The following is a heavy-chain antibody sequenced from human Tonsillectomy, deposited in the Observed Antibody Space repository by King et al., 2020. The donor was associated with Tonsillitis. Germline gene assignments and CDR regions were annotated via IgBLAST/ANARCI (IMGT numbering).Heavy chain of an antibody. CDR3: ARGGVTATLHYCCGMDV. CDR2: INPNGGSA. D-gene: IGHD2-21*02. CDR1: GYSFTSNY. V-gene: IGHV1-46*01. Sequence: QLVQSGAEVKRPGASVKVSCKASGYSFTSNYVHWVRQAPGQGLEWMGIINPNGGSASSAQKFQGRVTMTRDTSTSTVYMELSGLTSEDTAVYYCARGGVTATLHYCCGMDVWGQGTTLTVS. J-gene: IGHJ6*02.